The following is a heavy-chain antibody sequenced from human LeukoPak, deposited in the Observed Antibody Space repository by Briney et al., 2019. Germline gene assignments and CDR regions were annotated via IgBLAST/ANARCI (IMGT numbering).Heavy chain of an antibody. CDR1: GFTFSRYW. CDR2: MNNDGSTT. J-gene: IGHJ6*02. V-gene: IGHV3-74*01. CDR3: ARDRYYGDSGYYYYGMDV. Sequence: GGSRRLSCAASGFTFSRYWRHWLRQARGKGLVWVSRMNNDGSTTNYADSVKGRFTISRDNAKNTLYLQMNSLRAEDTAVYYCARDRYYGDSGYYYYGMDVWGQGTTVTVSS. D-gene: IGHD3-22*01.